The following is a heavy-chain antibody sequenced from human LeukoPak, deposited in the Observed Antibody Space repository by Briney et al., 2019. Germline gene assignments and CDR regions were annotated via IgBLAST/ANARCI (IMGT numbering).Heavy chain of an antibody. D-gene: IGHD6-13*01. V-gene: IGHV4-4*02. CDR2: IYHSGST. J-gene: IGHJ4*02. CDR1: GCSISSSNW. Sequence: PSGTLSLTCAVSGCSISSSNWCRWVRPPPGKGLGWVGEIYHSGSTNYNPSLKGRVTISLDKSKNQFSLKLSPLTAADTAGYYCARGSWSRSWHGGGGLGYWGQGTLVTVSS. CDR3: ARGSWSRSWHGGGGLGY.